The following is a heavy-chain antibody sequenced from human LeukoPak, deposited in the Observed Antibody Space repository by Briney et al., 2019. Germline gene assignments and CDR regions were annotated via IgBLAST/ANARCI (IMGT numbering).Heavy chain of an antibody. CDR3: AKDVEDCSSTSCYTDYFDY. J-gene: IGHJ4*02. V-gene: IGHV3-23*01. CDR1: GFTFSSYA. CDR2: ISGSGGSI. Sequence: GGSLRLSCAASGFTFSSYAMSWVRQAPGKGLEWVSAISGSGGSIYYADSVKGRFTISRDNSKNTLYLQMNSLRAEDTAVYYCAKDVEDCSSTSCYTDYFDYWGQGTLVTVSS. D-gene: IGHD2-2*02.